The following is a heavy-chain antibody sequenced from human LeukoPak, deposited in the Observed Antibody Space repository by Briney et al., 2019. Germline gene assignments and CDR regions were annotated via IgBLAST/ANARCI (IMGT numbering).Heavy chain of an antibody. Sequence: SVKVSCKASGGTFSSYAISWVRQAPGQGLEWMGGIIPIFGTANYAQKFQGRVTITTDESTSTAYMELSSLRSEDTAVYYCARGWEQLDDAFDIWGQGTMVTVSS. D-gene: IGHD1/OR15-1a*01. V-gene: IGHV1-69*05. J-gene: IGHJ3*02. CDR3: ARGWEQLDDAFDI. CDR1: GGTFSSYA. CDR2: IIPIFGTA.